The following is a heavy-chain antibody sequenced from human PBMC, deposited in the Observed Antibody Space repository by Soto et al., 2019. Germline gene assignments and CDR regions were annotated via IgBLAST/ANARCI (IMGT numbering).Heavy chain of an antibody. CDR2: IKRKSDHGTT. J-gene: IGHJ4*01. D-gene: IGHD2-15*01. V-gene: IGHV3-15*01. Sequence: EMQLVESGGGLVEPGGSLRLSCAASGFAFSHVWMTWVRQAPGKGLEWVGRIKRKSDHGTTDYAAAVKGRFTISRDDSKNTMYLQMDRLKSEETAVYYCATEGELSGASDWADYFDHWGRGTLVTVSS. CDR1: GFAFSHVW. CDR3: ATEGELSGASDWADYFDH.